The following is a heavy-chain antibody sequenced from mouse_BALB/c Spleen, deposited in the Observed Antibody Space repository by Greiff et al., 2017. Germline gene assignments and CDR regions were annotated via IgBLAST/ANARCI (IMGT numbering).Heavy chain of an antibody. V-gene: IGHV2-9*02. D-gene: IGHD2-4*01. CDR2: IWAGGST. CDR1: GFSLTSYG. J-gene: IGHJ3*01. Sequence: QVQLKESGPGLVAPSQSLSITCTVSGFSLTSYGVHWVRQPPGKGLEWLGVIWAGGSTNYNSALMSRLSISKDNSKSQVFLKMNSLQTDDTAMYYCAREREGYYDYDPAWFAYWGQGTLVTVSA. CDR3: AREREGYYDYDPAWFAY.